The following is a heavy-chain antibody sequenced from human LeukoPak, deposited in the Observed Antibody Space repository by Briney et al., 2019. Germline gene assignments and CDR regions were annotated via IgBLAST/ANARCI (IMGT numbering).Heavy chain of an antibody. Sequence: ASVKVSCKASGYTFTSYYMHWVRQAPGQGLEWMGIINPSGGSTSYAQKFQGRVTMTRDTSTSTVYMELSSLRSEDTAVYYCARDPGGYDILTGYYSYYFDYWGQGTLATVSS. D-gene: IGHD3-9*01. CDR3: ARDPGGYDILTGYYSYYFDY. J-gene: IGHJ4*02. CDR2: INPSGGST. V-gene: IGHV1-46*01. CDR1: GYTFTSYY.